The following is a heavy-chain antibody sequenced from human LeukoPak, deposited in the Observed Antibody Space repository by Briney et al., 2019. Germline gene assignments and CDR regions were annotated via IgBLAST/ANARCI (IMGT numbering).Heavy chain of an antibody. CDR3: ARGSTIFHYYYYYYMDV. D-gene: IGHD3-3*01. V-gene: IGHV3-53*01. Sequence: PGGSLRLSCAASGFTVSSNYMSWVRQAPGKGLEWVSVIYSGGSTYYADSVKGRFTISRDNSKNTLYLQMNSLRAEDTAVYYCARGSTIFHYYYYYYMDVWGKGTTVTVSS. CDR2: IYSGGST. J-gene: IGHJ6*03. CDR1: GFTVSSNY.